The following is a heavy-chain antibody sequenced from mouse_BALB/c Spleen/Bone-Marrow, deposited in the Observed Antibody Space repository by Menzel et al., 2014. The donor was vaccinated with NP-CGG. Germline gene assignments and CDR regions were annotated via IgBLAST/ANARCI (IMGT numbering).Heavy chain of an antibody. J-gene: IGHJ3*01. CDR1: GFDFSRYW. D-gene: IGHD2-3*01. CDR3: ARLGYYGWFAY. Sequence: EVKVEESGGGLVQPGGSLKLSCAASGFDFSRYWMSWVRQAPGKGLQWIGEINPESNTINYTPSLKGKFIISRDNAKNTLYLQMSKVRSEDTALYCCARLGYYGWFAYWGQGTLVTVSA. CDR2: INPESNTI. V-gene: IGHV4-1*02.